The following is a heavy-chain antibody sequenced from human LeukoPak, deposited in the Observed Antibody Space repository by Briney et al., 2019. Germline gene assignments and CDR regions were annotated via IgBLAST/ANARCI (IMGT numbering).Heavy chain of an antibody. V-gene: IGHV3-30*04. CDR3: ARDLLNYGSAYYDVGIFDS. D-gene: IGHD3-10*01. CDR1: GFSFSTSG. CDR2: ISKDGRKN. J-gene: IGHJ4*02. Sequence: PGRSLRLSCEASGFSFSTSGVHWVRQAPGKGLEWMAVISKDGRKNHYADSVKGRFTISRDNSKSTLFLQMNSLRPEVTAIYYCARDLLNYGSAYYDVGIFDSWGQGTLVTVSS.